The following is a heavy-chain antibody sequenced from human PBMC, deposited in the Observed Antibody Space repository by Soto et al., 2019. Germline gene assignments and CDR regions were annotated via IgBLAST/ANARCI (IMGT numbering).Heavy chain of an antibody. V-gene: IGHV6-1*01. CDR2: TYYRSKWYN. Sequence: SQTLSLTCAISGDSVSSNSAAWNWIRQSPSRGLEWLGRTYYRSKWYNDYAVSVKSRITINPDTSKNQFSLQPNSVTPEDTAVYYCARDLVVVAATINYDYYYYGMDVWGQGTTVTVSS. CDR3: ARDLVVVAATINYDYYYYGMDV. J-gene: IGHJ6*02. CDR1: GDSVSSNSAA. D-gene: IGHD2-15*01.